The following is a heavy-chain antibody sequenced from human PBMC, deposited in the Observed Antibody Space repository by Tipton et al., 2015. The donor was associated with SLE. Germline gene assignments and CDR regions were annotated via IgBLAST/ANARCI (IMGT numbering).Heavy chain of an antibody. CDR2: INHSGST. D-gene: IGHD3-10*01. Sequence: TLSLTCTVSGGSISSHYWSWIRQPPGKGLEWIGEINHSGSTNYNPSLKSRVTISVDTSKSQFSLKLTSVTAADTAVYYCARSGSRPSGRYFDYWGQGELVAVSS. CDR1: GGSISSHY. J-gene: IGHJ4*02. V-gene: IGHV4-34*01. CDR3: ARSGSRPSGRYFDY.